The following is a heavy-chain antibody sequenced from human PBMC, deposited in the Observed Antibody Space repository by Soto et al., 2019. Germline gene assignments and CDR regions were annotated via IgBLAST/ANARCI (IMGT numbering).Heavy chain of an antibody. CDR3: AKDLGRSSHTGYFGMDV. Sequence: EVQLLESGGDLIQPGGSLRLSCAVSGFTFSSYAMSWVRQAPGKGLEWVSTISGSGGSTYYADSVKGRFTISRDNPKNTLYLQMNSLRAEDTAVYYCAKDLGRSSHTGYFGMDVWGQGTTVTVSS. D-gene: IGHD1-26*01. CDR2: ISGSGGST. V-gene: IGHV3-23*01. J-gene: IGHJ6*02. CDR1: GFTFSSYA.